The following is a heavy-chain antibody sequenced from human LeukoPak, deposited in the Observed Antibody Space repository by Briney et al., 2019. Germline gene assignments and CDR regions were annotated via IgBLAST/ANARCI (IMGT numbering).Heavy chain of an antibody. J-gene: IGHJ1*01. CDR1: GFTFSDYY. V-gene: IGHV3-11*04. D-gene: IGHD1-7*01. CDR3: ARDLNWNYGEAYFQH. CDR2: ISSSGSTI. Sequence: GGSLRLSCAASGFTFSDYYMSWIRQAPGKGLEWVSYISSSGSTIYYADSVKGRFTISRDNAKNSLYLQMNSLRAEDTAVYYCARDLNWNYGEAYFQHWGQGTLVTVSS.